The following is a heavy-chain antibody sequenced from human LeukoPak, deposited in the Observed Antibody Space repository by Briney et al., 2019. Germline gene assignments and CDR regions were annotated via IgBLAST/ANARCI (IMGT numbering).Heavy chain of an antibody. CDR2: IGWNSGSI. CDR1: GFTFDDFA. V-gene: IGHV3-9*03. CDR3: AKEGGPDRIGWQGDYFDS. D-gene: IGHD6-19*01. Sequence: GRSLRFYCGAFGFTFDDFAIHWVRQAPGKGLEWVSGIGWNSGSIGYADPVKGRFTISRDNAKNSVYSQMDSLRAEDMALYYCAKEGGPDRIGWQGDYFDSWGQGTLVTVS. J-gene: IGHJ4*02.